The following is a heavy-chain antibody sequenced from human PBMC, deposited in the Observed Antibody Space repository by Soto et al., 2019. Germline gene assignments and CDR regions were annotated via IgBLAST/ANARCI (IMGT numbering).Heavy chain of an antibody. Sequence: ASVKVSCKASGYTFTSYAMHWVRQAPGQRLEWMGWINAGNGNTKCSQKFQDRVTITRDTSASTAYMELSSLRSEDTAVYYCARGESVVGEYWGQGTLVTV. CDR2: INAGNGNT. CDR3: ARGESVVGEY. J-gene: IGHJ4*02. CDR1: GYTFTSYA. V-gene: IGHV1-3*01. D-gene: IGHD2-15*01.